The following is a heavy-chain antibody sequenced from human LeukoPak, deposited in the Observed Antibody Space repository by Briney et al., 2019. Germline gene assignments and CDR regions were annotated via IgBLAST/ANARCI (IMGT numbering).Heavy chain of an antibody. J-gene: IGHJ4*02. CDR3: ARDTRYYDFWSGYSPFDF. CDR2: ISAYNGNT. D-gene: IGHD3-3*01. CDR1: GYTFTSYG. V-gene: IGHV1-18*01. Sequence: GASVKVSCKASGYTFTSYGISWVRQAPGQGLEWMGWISAYNGNTNYAQKLQGRVTMTTDTSTGTAYMELRSLRSDDTAVYYCARDTRYYDFWSGYSPFDFWGQGTLVTVSS.